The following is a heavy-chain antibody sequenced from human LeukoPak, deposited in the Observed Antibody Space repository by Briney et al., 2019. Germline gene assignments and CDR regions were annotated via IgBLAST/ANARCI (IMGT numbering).Heavy chain of an antibody. Sequence: SETLSLTCAVYGGSFSGYYWSWIRQPPGKGLEWIGEINHSGSTNYNPSLKSRVTISVDTSKNQFSLKLSSVTAADTAVYYCARLYSTGPFDYWGKGTLVTVSS. V-gene: IGHV4-34*01. CDR3: ARLYSTGPFDY. CDR2: INHSGST. J-gene: IGHJ4*02. D-gene: IGHD6-25*01. CDR1: GGSFSGYY.